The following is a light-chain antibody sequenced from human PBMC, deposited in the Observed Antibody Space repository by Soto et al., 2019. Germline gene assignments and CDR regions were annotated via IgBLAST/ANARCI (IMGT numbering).Light chain of an antibody. CDR1: QSISIW. Sequence: DIQMTQSPSTLSASVGDRVAITCRASQSISIWLAWYQQKPGKAPKLLIYKASSLESGVPLRFSGSGSGTEFTLTISSLQPDDFATYYCQQYNDYSLTFGQGTKVEIK. J-gene: IGKJ1*01. CDR2: KAS. V-gene: IGKV1-5*03. CDR3: QQYNDYSLT.